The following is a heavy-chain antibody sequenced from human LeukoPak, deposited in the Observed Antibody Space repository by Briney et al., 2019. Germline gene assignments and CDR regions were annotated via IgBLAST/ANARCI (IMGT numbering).Heavy chain of an antibody. CDR1: GCTFTSYG. D-gene: IGHD3-10*01. CDR2: INSYNGDT. J-gene: IGHJ5*01. Sequence: ASVKVSCKASGCTFTSYGISWVRQAPGQGLEWMGWINSYNGDTNHAQNLQGRVTMTTDTSTSTAYMELWSLRSDDTAVYYCARGEYYGSGSPNWFDSWGQGTLVTVSS. CDR3: ARGEYYGSGSPNWFDS. V-gene: IGHV1-18*01.